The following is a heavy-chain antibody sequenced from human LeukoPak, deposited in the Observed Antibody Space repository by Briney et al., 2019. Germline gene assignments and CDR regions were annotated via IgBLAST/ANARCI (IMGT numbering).Heavy chain of an antibody. CDR2: IYHSGST. Sequence: SETLSLTCAVSGGSISSSTWWSWVRQPPGRGLEWIGEIYHSGSTNYNPSLKSRLTISVDKSKNQFSLKLTSVTAADTAVYYCASRGYGSGSLDYWGQGTLVTVSS. D-gene: IGHD3-10*01. CDR3: ASRGYGSGSLDY. V-gene: IGHV4-4*02. J-gene: IGHJ4*02. CDR1: GGSISSSTW.